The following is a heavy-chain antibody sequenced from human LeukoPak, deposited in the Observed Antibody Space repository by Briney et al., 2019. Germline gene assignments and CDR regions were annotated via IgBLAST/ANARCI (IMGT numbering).Heavy chain of an antibody. D-gene: IGHD6-13*01. J-gene: IGHJ5*02. CDR1: GYAISSGYF. V-gene: IGHV4-38-2*02. CDR3: ARGYSSSWYFNWFDP. Sequence: PSETLSLTCSVSGYAISSGYFWGWIRQPPGKGLEWIGTIYHSGSTYYNPSLKSRVTISVDTSKNQFSLKLSSVTAADTAVYYCARGYSSSWYFNWFDPWGQGTLDTVSS. CDR2: IYHSGST.